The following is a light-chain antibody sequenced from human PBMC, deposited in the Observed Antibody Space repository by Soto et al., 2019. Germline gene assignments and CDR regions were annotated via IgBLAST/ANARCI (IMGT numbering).Light chain of an antibody. CDR1: QSLLHTNGYNY. J-gene: IGKJ4*01. CDR3: MHALQPSLT. V-gene: IGKV2-28*01. Sequence: DIVLTQSPLSLPVTPGEPASISCRSSQSLLHTNGYNYLDWYLQKPGQSPQLLNYLASNRASGVPDRFSGSGSGTDFTLKISIVEAEDVGVYCWMHALQPSLTFGGGTKVEIK. CDR2: LAS.